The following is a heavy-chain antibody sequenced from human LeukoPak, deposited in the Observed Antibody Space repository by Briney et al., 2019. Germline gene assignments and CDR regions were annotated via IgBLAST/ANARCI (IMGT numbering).Heavy chain of an antibody. CDR2: ISYDGSNK. D-gene: IGHD4-17*01. J-gene: IGHJ4*02. Sequence: GRSLRLSCAASGFTFSSYDMHWVRQAPGEGLEWVTLISYDGSNKYYADSVMGRFTISRDNSKNTLYLQMNSLRAEDTAVYYCARSKMTTVTTGYFDYWGQGTLVTVSS. CDR3: ARSKMTTVTTGYFDY. CDR1: GFTFSSYD. V-gene: IGHV3-30-3*01.